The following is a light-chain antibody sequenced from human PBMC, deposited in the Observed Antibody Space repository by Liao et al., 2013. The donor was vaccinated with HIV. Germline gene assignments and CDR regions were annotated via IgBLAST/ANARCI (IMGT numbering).Light chain of an antibody. CDR1: TLGDKY. CDR2: HDS. J-gene: IGLJ2*01. V-gene: IGLV3-1*01. Sequence: SYALTQPPSLSVSPGQTASITCSGDTLGDKYACWYQQKPGQSPVLVIYHDSKRPSGIPERFSGSNSGNTATLTISGTQAMDEADYYCQTWDSSTACVILGGGTKLTVL. CDR3: QTWDSSTACVI.